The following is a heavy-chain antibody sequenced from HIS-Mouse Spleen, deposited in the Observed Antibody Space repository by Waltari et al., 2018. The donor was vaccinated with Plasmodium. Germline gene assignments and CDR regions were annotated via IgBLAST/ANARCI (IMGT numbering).Heavy chain of an antibody. CDR3: ARDDLGY. Sequence: QVQLQESGPGLVKPSETLSLTCTVSGYSISSGYYWGWIRQPPGKGLEWIGSIYHSGSTYYNPSLKSRVTISVDTSKNQFSLKLSSVTAADTAVYYCARDDLGYWGQGTLVTVSS. CDR1: GYSISSGYY. V-gene: IGHV4-38-2*02. CDR2: IYHSGST. J-gene: IGHJ4*02.